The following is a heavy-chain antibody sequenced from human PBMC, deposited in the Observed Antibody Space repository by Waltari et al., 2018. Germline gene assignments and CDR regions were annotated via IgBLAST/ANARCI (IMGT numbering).Heavy chain of an antibody. CDR2: IIPILGIA. CDR1: GGTFSSYA. J-gene: IGHJ4*02. Sequence: QVQLVQSGAEVKKPGSSVKVSCKASGGTFSSYAISWGRQAPGQGLEWMGGIIPILGIANYAQKFQGRVTITADESTSTAYMELSSLRSEDTAVYYCARVRFSGLQLVWPDYWGQGTLVTVSS. V-gene: IGHV1-69*04. CDR3: ARVRFSGLQLVWPDY. D-gene: IGHD6-6*01.